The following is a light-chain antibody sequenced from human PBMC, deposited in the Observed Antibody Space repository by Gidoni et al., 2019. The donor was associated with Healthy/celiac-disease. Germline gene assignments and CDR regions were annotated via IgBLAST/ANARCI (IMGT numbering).Light chain of an antibody. Sequence: DIQMNQAPSSLSASVGDRVPITCLASQSISSFLNWYQQKPGKAPQLLIYAASILQSGVPSRFSGSGSGTDFTLTISSLQPEDFATYYCQQCYSTPLTFGQGTKVEIK. CDR2: AAS. CDR3: QQCYSTPLT. V-gene: IGKV1-39*01. J-gene: IGKJ1*01. CDR1: QSISSF.